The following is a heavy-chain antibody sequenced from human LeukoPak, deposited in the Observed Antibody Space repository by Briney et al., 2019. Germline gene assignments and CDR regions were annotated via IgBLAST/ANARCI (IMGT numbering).Heavy chain of an antibody. CDR3: ARANGALVTEQRNWFDP. D-gene: IGHD6-6*01. J-gene: IGHJ5*02. CDR2: IWFDGSNK. V-gene: IGHV3-33*01. Sequence: GGSLRLSCAASGFTFSNYVMHWVRQAPGKGLEWLAVIWFDGSNKYYVDPVKGRFTISRDNSKNTLYLQVNSLRVEDTAVYYCARANGALVTEQRNWFDPWGQGTLVTVSS. CDR1: GFTFSNYV.